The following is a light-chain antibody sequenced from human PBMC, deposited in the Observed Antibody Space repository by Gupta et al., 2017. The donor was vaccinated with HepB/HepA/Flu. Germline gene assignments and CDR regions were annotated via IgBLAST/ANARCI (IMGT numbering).Light chain of an antibody. V-gene: IGLV2-14*01. J-gene: IGLJ1*01. Sequence: QSALTQPASVSGSPGQSTTISCTGTSSDIGTHNYVSWYQQNPGKAPKLMIHDVSDRPSGVSNRFSGSKSGNTASLTISGLQAEDEADYYCCSSSSSSTLYVFGTGTKVTVL. CDR1: SSDIGTHNY. CDR2: DVS. CDR3: CSSSSSSTLYV.